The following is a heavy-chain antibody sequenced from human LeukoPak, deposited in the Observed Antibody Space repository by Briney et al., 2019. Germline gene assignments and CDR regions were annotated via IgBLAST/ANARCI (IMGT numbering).Heavy chain of an antibody. V-gene: IGHV1-69*13. Sequence: VASVKVSCKASGGSFSDYPINWVRQAPGQGLEWLGGIIPKYSASNYAQALQGRVTITADEYTNTVYMEMRSLRPDDTAVYYCVRPDRIFGVPAAFDAWGQGTLVAVSS. CDR1: GGSFSDYP. J-gene: IGHJ3*01. CDR2: IIPKYSAS. D-gene: IGHD3-3*02. CDR3: VRPDRIFGVPAAFDA.